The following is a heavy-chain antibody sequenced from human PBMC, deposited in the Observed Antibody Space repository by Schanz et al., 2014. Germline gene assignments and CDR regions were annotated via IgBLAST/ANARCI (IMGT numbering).Heavy chain of an antibody. V-gene: IGHV1-46*01. CDR3: ARGLRDERWLDLNEAFDI. D-gene: IGHD6-19*01. CDR2: INPSGGST. CDR1: GYTFTSYY. Sequence: QVQLVQSGAEVKKPGASVKVSCKASGYTFTSYYMHWVRQAPGQGLEWMGIINPSGGSTSYAQKFQGRVTMTRDTSTSTVYMELSSLRSEDTAVYYCARGLRDERWLDLNEAFDIWGQGTIVAVSS. J-gene: IGHJ3*02.